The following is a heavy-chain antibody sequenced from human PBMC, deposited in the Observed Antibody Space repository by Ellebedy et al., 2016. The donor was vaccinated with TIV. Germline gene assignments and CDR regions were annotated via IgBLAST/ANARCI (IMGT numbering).Heavy chain of an antibody. V-gene: IGHV4-4*02. CDR1: GDSIRSGIW. CDR2: IYHSGST. J-gene: IGHJ4*02. Sequence: SETLSLTCSVSGDSIRSGIWWSWVRQPPGKGLEWIGDIYHSGSTNLNPSLKSRVIMSVDSSKNQISLKLTSLTAADTAVYYCAEGRSGWYYFDYWGQGTLVTVSS. D-gene: IGHD6-19*01. CDR3: AEGRSGWYYFDY.